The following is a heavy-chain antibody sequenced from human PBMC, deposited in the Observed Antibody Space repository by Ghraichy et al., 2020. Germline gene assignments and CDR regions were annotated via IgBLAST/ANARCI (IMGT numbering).Heavy chain of an antibody. CDR3: ARARYYYDSSGYYYVRYFDY. D-gene: IGHD3-22*01. V-gene: IGHV3-48*03. Sequence: GESLNISCAASGFTFSSYEMNWVRQAPGKGLEWVSYISSSGSTIYYADSVKGRFTISRDNAKNSLYLQMNSLRAEDTAVYYCARARYYYDSSGYYYVRYFDYWGQGTPVTVSS. J-gene: IGHJ4*02. CDR2: ISSSGSTI. CDR1: GFTFSSYE.